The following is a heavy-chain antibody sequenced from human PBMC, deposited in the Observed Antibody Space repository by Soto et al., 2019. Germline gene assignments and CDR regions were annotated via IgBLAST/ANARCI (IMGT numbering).Heavy chain of an antibody. CDR3: ARGAYSSSSGYYYYGMDV. CDR2: INHSGST. J-gene: IGHJ6*02. CDR1: GGSFSGYY. V-gene: IGHV4-34*01. Sequence: SETLSLTCAVYGGSFSGYYWSWIRQPPGKGLEWIGEINHSGSTNYNPSLKSRVTISVDTSKNQFSLKLSSVTAADTAVYYWARGAYSSSSGYYYYGMDVWGQGTTVTVSS. D-gene: IGHD6-6*01.